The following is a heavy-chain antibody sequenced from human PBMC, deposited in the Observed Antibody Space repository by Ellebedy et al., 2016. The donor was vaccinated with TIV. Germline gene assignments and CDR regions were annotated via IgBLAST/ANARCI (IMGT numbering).Heavy chain of an antibody. Sequence: GESLKISCAASGFTFSNYNMNWVRQAPGKGLEWVASISSSTYIYDADSVKGRFTISRDNAKNSLYLQMNSLRAEDTAVYYCARNPQGVPFDYWGQGTLVTVSS. V-gene: IGHV3-21*01. D-gene: IGHD2-8*01. CDR3: ARNPQGVPFDY. J-gene: IGHJ4*02. CDR2: ISSSTYI. CDR1: GFTFSNYN.